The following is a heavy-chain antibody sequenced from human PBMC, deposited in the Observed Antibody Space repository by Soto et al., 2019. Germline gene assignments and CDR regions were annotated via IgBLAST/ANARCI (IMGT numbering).Heavy chain of an antibody. D-gene: IGHD6-13*01. CDR1: GFAFSNQG. CDR3: ARDAAAAGTEGLDP. Sequence: GGSLRLSCASSGFAFSNQGMHWVRRAPGKGLEWVASICSSSSYIYYTDSVKGRFTISRDNAKNSLYLQMNSLRAEDTAVYYCARDAAAAGTEGLDPWGQGTLVNVSS. J-gene: IGHJ5*02. V-gene: IGHV3-21*01. CDR2: ICSSSSYI.